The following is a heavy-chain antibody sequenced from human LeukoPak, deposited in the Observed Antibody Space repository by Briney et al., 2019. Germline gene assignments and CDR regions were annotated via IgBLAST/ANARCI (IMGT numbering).Heavy chain of an antibody. J-gene: IGHJ6*03. CDR2: ISYDGSNK. V-gene: IGHV3-30*03. Sequence: GGSLRLSCAASGFTFSSYGMHWVRQAPGKGLEWVAVISYDGSNKYYADSVKGRFTISRDNSKNTLYLQMNSLRAEDTAVYYCARGPGDYYYYYMDVWGKGTTVTVSS. CDR1: GFTFSSYG. CDR3: ARGPGDYYYYYMDV.